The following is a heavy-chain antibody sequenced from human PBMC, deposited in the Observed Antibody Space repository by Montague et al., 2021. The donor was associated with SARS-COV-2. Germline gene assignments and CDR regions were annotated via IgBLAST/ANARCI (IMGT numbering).Heavy chain of an antibody. D-gene: IGHD6-13*01. CDR1: GGFISSGNW. Sequence: SETLSLTCGVSGGFISSGNWWSWVRQPPGKGLEWIGEIFHSGAASYNPSLKSRLTISMDKSKNEFSLKLNSVTAADTAMYYCARDFVAAVPDRFDSWGQGVLVTVSS. V-gene: IGHV4/OR15-8*02. J-gene: IGHJ4*02. CDR2: IFHSGAA. CDR3: ARDFVAAVPDRFDS.